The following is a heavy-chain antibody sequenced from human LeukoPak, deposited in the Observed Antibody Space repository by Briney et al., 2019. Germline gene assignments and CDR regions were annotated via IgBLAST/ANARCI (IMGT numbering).Heavy chain of an antibody. J-gene: IGHJ5*02. Sequence: PSETLSLTCTVSGGSISSSIHYWGWIRQPPGKGLEWIGSIYYSGTTAYNPSLKSRVTISVDTSKNQFSLKLSSVTAADTAVYYCVRWQSGSMFHPPWGQGTLVTVSS. CDR1: GGSISSSIHY. V-gene: IGHV4-39*01. CDR3: VRWQSGSMFHPP. CDR2: IYYSGTT. D-gene: IGHD3-10*02.